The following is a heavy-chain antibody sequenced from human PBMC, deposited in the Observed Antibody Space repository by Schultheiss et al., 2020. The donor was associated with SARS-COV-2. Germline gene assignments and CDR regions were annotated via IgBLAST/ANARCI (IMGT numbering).Heavy chain of an antibody. CDR2: IFTDGST. J-gene: IGHJ4*02. Sequence: GGSLRLSCAASGFAVSSNSMSWVRQAPGKGLEWVSVIFTDGSTYYADSVTGRFTISRDNSKSTLYLQMNSLRAEDTAVYYCSRVGSFSIRDWGQGTLVTVSS. CDR3: SRVGSFSIRD. CDR1: GFAVSSNS. D-gene: IGHD6-6*01. V-gene: IGHV3-53*01.